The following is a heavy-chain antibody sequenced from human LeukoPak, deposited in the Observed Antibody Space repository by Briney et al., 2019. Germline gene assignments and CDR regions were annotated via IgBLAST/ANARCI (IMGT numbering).Heavy chain of an antibody. D-gene: IGHD3-22*01. Sequence: SETLSLTCTVSGGSIRGYYWSWIRQPAGKGLELIGRIYSSGTTNYNPSLESRVTMSVDTSKNQFALKLSSVTAADTAVYYCARDWSMITYEYWGRGTLVTVSS. CDR1: GGSIRGYY. CDR2: IYSSGTT. J-gene: IGHJ4*02. V-gene: IGHV4-4*07. CDR3: ARDWSMITYEY.